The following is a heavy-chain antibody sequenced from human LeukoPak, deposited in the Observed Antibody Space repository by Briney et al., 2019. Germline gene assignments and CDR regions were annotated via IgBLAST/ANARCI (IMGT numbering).Heavy chain of an antibody. CDR1: GFPFTSYW. V-gene: IGHV3-7*01. J-gene: IGHJ4*02. CDR3: ARGKLASYGNIFDY. CDR2: IKQDGSEK. Sequence: GGSLRLSCAASGFPFTSYWMSWVRQAPGKGLEWVANIKQDGSEKYYVDSVKGRFTISRDNAKNSLYLQMNSLRAEDTAVYYCARGKLASYGNIFDYWGQGTLVTVSS. D-gene: IGHD5-18*01.